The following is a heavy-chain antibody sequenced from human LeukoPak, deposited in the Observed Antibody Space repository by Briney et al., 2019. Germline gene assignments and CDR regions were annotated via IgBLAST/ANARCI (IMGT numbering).Heavy chain of an antibody. J-gene: IGHJ4*02. Sequence: PGGSLRLSCAASGFTVSSNYMSWVRQAPGKGLEWVSVIYSGGSTYYADSVKGRFTISRDNSKNTLYLQMNSLRAEDTAVYFCARARYSSSSGDYFDYWGQGTLVTVSS. CDR2: IYSGGST. D-gene: IGHD6-6*01. V-gene: IGHV3-66*01. CDR1: GFTVSSNY. CDR3: ARARYSSSSGDYFDY.